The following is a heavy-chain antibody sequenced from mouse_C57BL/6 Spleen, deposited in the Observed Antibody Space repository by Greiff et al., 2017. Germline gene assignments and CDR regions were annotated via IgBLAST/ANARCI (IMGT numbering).Heavy chain of an antibody. CDR3: ARDYYGSSYRFDY. J-gene: IGHJ2*01. D-gene: IGHD1-1*01. CDR1: GYAFTNYL. CDR2: INPGSGGT. V-gene: IGHV1-54*01. Sequence: QVQLQQSGAELVRPGTSVKVSCKASGYAFTNYLIEWVKQRPGQGLEWIGVINPGSGGTNYNEKFKGKATLTADKSSSTAYMQLSSLTSEDSAVYVCARDYYGSSYRFDYWGQGTTLTVSS.